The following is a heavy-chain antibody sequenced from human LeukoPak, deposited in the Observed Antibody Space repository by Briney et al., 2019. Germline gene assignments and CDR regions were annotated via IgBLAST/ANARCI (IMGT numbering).Heavy chain of an antibody. Sequence: ASVKVSCTASGYTFTSYAMHWVRQAPGQGLEWMGWITPSGGTNYPQKFQGWVAITWDTSITTAYMDLSRLTSDDTAVYYCARDRYGDGFAHFDYWGQGALVTVSS. CDR2: ITPSGGT. J-gene: IGHJ4*02. CDR1: GYTFTSYA. D-gene: IGHD5-24*01. CDR3: ARDRYGDGFAHFDY. V-gene: IGHV1-2*04.